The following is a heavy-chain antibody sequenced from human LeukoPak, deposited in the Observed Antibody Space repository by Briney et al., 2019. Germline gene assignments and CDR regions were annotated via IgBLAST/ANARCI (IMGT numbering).Heavy chain of an antibody. CDR2: INPNSGGT. CDR1: GYTFTRYL. J-gene: IGHJ4*02. D-gene: IGHD2-21*01. Sequence: ASVKVSCKASGYTFTRYLIHWVRQAPGQGLEWMGWINPNSGGTNYAQKFQGRVTMTRDTSISTAYMELSRLTSDDTAVYYCAREYYSISDYWGQGALVTVSS. V-gene: IGHV1-2*02. CDR3: AREYYSISDY.